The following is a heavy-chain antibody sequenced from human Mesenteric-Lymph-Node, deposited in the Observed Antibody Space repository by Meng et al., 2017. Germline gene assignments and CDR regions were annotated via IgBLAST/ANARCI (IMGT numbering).Heavy chain of an antibody. CDR3: ARSPYSGSALPFFDY. D-gene: IGHD1-26*01. CDR1: GGSFSGYY. J-gene: IGHJ4*02. Sequence: PLQQCGAGLLTPSETLSLTCAVYGGSFSGYYWSWIRQPPEKGLEWIGYIYYSGSTYYNPSLKSRVSISGDTSNKQFSLKLTSVTAADTAVYYCARSPYSGSALPFFDYWGQGSLVTVSS. V-gene: IGHV4-34*01. CDR2: IYYSGST.